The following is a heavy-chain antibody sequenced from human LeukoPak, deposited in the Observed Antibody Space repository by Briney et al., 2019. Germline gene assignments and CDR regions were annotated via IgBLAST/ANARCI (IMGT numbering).Heavy chain of an antibody. D-gene: IGHD3-10*02. Sequence: GGSLRPSCAASGSTFSSYEINWVRQAPGKGLEWVSYISSSGSTIYYADSVKGRFTISRDNAKNSLYLQMNSLRAEDTAVYYCAELGITMIGGVWGKGTTVTISS. V-gene: IGHV3-48*03. J-gene: IGHJ6*04. CDR3: AELGITMIGGV. CDR2: ISSSGSTI. CDR1: GSTFSSYE.